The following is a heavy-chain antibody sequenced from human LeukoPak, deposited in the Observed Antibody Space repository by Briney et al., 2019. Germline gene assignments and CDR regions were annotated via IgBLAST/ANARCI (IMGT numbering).Heavy chain of an antibody. CDR1: GFTFSDYY. CDR2: ISSSGSTI. Sequence: GGSLRLSCAASGFTFSDYYMSWIRQAPGKGLEWVSYISSSGSTIYYADSVKGRFTISRDNAKNSLYLQMNSLRAEDTAVYYCARVLSPTMYYYMDVWGKGTTVTVSS. V-gene: IGHV3-11*04. CDR3: ARVLSPTMYYYMDV. J-gene: IGHJ6*03. D-gene: IGHD5-24*01.